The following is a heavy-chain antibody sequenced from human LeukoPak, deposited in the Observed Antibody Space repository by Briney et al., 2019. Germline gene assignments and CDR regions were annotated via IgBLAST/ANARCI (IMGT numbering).Heavy chain of an antibody. CDR2: IYYSGST. J-gene: IGHJ4*02. V-gene: IGHV4-59*01. CDR1: GGSISSYY. D-gene: IGHD4-17*01. Sequence: SETLSLTCTVSGGSISSYYWSWIRQPPGKGLEWIGFIYYSGSTNYNPSLKGRVTISVDTSKNQFSLKLSPVTAADTAVYYCARDRGWMGYGDYYFDYWGQGTLVTVSS. CDR3: ARDRGWMGYGDYYFDY.